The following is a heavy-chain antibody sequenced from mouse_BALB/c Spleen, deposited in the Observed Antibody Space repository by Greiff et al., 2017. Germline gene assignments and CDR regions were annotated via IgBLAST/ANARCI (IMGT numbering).Heavy chain of an antibody. V-gene: IGHV3-2*02. CDR3: ARRGPTMITPWFAY. CDR2: ISYSGST. CDR1: GYSITSDYA. Sequence: EVQLQESGPGLVKPSQSLSLTCTVTGYSITSDYAWNWIGQFPGNKLEWMGYISYSGSTSYNPSLKSRISITRDTSKNQFFLQLNSVTTEDTATYYCARRGPTMITPWFAYWGQGTLVTVSA. J-gene: IGHJ3*01. D-gene: IGHD2-4*01.